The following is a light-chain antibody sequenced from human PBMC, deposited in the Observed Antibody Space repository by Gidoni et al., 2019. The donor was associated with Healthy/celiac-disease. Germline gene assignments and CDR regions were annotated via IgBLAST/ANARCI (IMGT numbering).Light chain of an antibody. Sequence: EIVMTQSPATLSVSPGERATLSCRASPSVSSNLAWYQQKPGQAPRLLIDGASTRATGIPARFSGSGSGTEFTLTISSLQSEDFAVYYCQQYNNWPSLTFGGGTKVEIK. CDR1: PSVSSN. J-gene: IGKJ4*01. CDR3: QQYNNWPSLT. V-gene: IGKV3-15*01. CDR2: GAS.